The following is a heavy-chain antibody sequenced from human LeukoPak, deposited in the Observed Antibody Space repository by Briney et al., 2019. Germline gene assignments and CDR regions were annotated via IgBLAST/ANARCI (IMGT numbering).Heavy chain of an antibody. V-gene: IGHV1-2*02. Sequence: ASVKVSYKASGYTFTGYYMHRVRQAPGQGLEWMGWINPNSGGTNYAQKFQGRVTMTRDTSISTAYMELSRLRSDDTAVYYCARDQWFGELLSPFDYWGQGTLVTVSS. D-gene: IGHD3-10*01. CDR2: INPNSGGT. J-gene: IGHJ4*02. CDR3: ARDQWFGELLSPFDY. CDR1: GYTFTGYY.